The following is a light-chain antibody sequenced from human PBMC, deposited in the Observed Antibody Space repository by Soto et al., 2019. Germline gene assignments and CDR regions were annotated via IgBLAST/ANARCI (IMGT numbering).Light chain of an antibody. CDR2: GAS. CDR1: QSVNIN. V-gene: IGKV3-15*01. Sequence: EIVMTQSPATLSVSPGEGATLSCRASQSVNINLAWYQKKPGQAPRPLIYGASTRATGIPARFSGSGSETEFTLTITSLQSEDFAVYYCQQYNNWPPFTFGQGTKLEI. J-gene: IGKJ2*01. CDR3: QQYNNWPPFT.